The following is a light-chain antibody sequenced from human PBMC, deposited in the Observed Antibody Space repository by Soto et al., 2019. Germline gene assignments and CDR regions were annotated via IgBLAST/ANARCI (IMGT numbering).Light chain of an antibody. CDR2: EVS. CDR3: SSYTSSVAHV. V-gene: IGLV2-14*01. Sequence: QSALTQPASVSGSPGQSITISCTGTSSDIGGYNSVSWYQQHPGKAPKLMIYEVSNRPSGISNRFSGSKSGNTASLTISGLQADDEADYYCSSYTSSVAHVFGTGTKLTVL. CDR1: SSDIGGYNS. J-gene: IGLJ1*01.